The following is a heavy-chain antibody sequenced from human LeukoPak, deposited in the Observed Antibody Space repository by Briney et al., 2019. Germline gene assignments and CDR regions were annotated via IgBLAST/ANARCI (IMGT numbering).Heavy chain of an antibody. D-gene: IGHD1-14*01. V-gene: IGHV4-4*07. Sequence: PSETLSLTCTVSGGSISSYYWSWIRQPAGKGLEWIGRIYTSGSTNYNPSLKSRVTMSVDTSKNQFSLKLSSVTAADTAVYYCARDQAFVSKSRSEYFDLWGRGTLVTVSS. CDR2: IYTSGST. CDR1: GGSISSYY. CDR3: ARDQAFVSKSRSEYFDL. J-gene: IGHJ2*01.